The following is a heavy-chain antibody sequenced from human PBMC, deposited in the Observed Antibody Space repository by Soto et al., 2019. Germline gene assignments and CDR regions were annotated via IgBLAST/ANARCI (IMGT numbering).Heavy chain of an antibody. CDR2: INHSGST. CDR3: ARGEVRGVIITHLWFDP. J-gene: IGHJ5*02. D-gene: IGHD3-10*01. V-gene: IGHV4-34*01. CDR1: GGSFSGYY. Sequence: SETLSLTCAVYGGSFSGYYWSWIRQPPGKGLEWIGEINHSGSTNYNPSLKSRVPISVDTSKNQFSLKLSSVTAADTAVYYCARGEVRGVIITHLWFDPWGQGTLVTVSS.